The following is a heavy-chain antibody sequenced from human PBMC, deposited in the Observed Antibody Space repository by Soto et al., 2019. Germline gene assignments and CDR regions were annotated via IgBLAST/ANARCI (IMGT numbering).Heavy chain of an antibody. CDR3: AKDRSYSDSWPSGPFDY. Sequence: PGGSLRLSCAASGFTFSSYAMSWVRQAPGKGLEWVSAISGSGGNTYYADSVKGRFTISRDNSKNMLFLQMNSLRAEDTAVYYCAKDRSYSDSWPSGPFDYWGQGTLVTVSS. CDR2: ISGSGGNT. D-gene: IGHD6-13*01. J-gene: IGHJ4*02. CDR1: GFTFSSYA. V-gene: IGHV3-23*01.